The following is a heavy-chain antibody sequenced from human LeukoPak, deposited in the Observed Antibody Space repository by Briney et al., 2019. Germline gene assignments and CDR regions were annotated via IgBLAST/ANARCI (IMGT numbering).Heavy chain of an antibody. V-gene: IGHV3-23*01. D-gene: IGHD5-12*01. Sequence: PGRSLRLSCAASGFTFSSYAMTWVRRAPGKGLEWVSTIDTRGSTFYADSVKGRFTIFRDISKNTLFLQMNSLRSEDTAVYYCAKKASMVAAIPGNYFDYWGQGTLVTVSS. J-gene: IGHJ4*02. CDR1: GFTFSSYA. CDR2: IDTRGST. CDR3: AKKASMVAAIPGNYFDY.